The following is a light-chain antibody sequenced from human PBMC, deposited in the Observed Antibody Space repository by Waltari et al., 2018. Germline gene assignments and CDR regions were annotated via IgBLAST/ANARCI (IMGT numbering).Light chain of an antibody. J-gene: IGLJ3*02. CDR3: CSYAGSSTLV. Sequence: QSAMTQPRSVSGSPGQSVTISCTGTSSDVGAYNYVSWYQQHPARAPKLMIYDVSEQPSGVSARFSGSKSGNTATLTISGLQADDGADYYCCSYAGSSTLVFGGGTTLTVV. CDR2: DVS. CDR1: SSDVGAYNY. V-gene: IGLV2-11*01.